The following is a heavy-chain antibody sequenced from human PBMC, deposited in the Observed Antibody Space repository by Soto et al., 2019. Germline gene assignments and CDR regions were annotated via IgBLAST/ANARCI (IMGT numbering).Heavy chain of an antibody. J-gene: IGHJ6*02. CDR1: GYTFTSYV. V-gene: IGHV1-18*01. Sequence: QVQLVQSGAEVKKPGASVKVSCRASGYTFTSYVISWVRQAPAQGLEWMGWISAYNGNTNFAQKRQGRVTMTPNTSTSRAYMELRSLRSDETAVYYCARVVATVAGPYGMDVWGHGTTVTVSS. D-gene: IGHD6-19*01. CDR2: ISAYNGNT. CDR3: ARVVATVAGPYGMDV.